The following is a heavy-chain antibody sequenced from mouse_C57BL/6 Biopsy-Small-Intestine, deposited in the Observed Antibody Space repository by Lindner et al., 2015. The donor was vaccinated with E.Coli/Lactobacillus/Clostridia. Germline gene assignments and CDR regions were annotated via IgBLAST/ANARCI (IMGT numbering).Heavy chain of an antibody. J-gene: IGHJ4*01. CDR2: ISYSGST. CDR1: GYSITSGYD. D-gene: IGHD3-2*02. Sequence: VQLQESGPGMVKPSQSLSLTCTVTGYSITSGYDWHWIRHFPGNKLEWMGYISYSGSTNYNPSLKSRISITHDTSKNHFFLKLNSVTTEDTATYYCARGGSSGYSYYYAMNYWGQGTSVTVSS. CDR3: ARGGSSGYSYYYAMNY. V-gene: IGHV3-1*01.